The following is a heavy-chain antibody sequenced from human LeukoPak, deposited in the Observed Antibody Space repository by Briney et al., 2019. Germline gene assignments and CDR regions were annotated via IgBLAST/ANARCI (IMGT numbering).Heavy chain of an antibody. CDR1: GGSFSGYY. CDR3: ARGDGYYDSSGNTYDY. V-gene: IGHV4-34*01. J-gene: IGHJ4*02. Sequence: SETLSLTCAVYGGSFSGYYWSWIRQPPGKGLEWIGEINHSGSTNYNPSLKSRVTISVDTSKNQFSLKLSSATAADTAVYYCARGDGYYDSSGNTYDYWGQGTLVTVSS. D-gene: IGHD3-22*01. CDR2: INHSGST.